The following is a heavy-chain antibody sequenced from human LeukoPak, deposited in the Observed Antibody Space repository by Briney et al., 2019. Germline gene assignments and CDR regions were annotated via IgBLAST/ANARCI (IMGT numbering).Heavy chain of an antibody. J-gene: IGHJ4*02. Sequence: GGSLRLSCAASGFTFSSYSMNWVRQAPGKGLEWVSSISSSSSYIYYADSVKGRFTISRDNAKNSLYLQMNSLRAEDTALYYCAKSIYGDYVGYYFDYWGQGTLVTVSS. D-gene: IGHD4-17*01. V-gene: IGHV3-21*04. CDR1: GFTFSSYS. CDR3: AKSIYGDYVGYYFDY. CDR2: ISSSSSYI.